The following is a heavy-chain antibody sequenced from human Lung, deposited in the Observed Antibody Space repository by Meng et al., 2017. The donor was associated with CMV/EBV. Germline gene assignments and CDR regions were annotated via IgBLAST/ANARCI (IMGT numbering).Heavy chain of an antibody. V-gene: IGHV4-34*01. Sequence: SETLSLXCAVYGGSFSGSYWHWIRQPPGMGLEWIGEIDGTGRTKYSPSLNSRVTILLDTSKKQFSLELSSVTAADTAVYYCARLTGTVYVHWLDSWGPGTLVTVSS. CDR1: GGSFSGSY. CDR3: ARLTGTVYVHWLDS. D-gene: IGHD1-7*01. J-gene: IGHJ5*01. CDR2: IDGTGRT.